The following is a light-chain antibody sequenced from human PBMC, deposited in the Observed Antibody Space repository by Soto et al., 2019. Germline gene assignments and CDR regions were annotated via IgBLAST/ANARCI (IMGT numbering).Light chain of an antibody. CDR1: QSISSY. CDR2: AAS. V-gene: IGKV1-39*01. Sequence: IQLTQSPSSLSASVGDRVTITCRASQSISSYLNWYQQKPGKAPKLLIYAASSLQSGVPSRFSGSGSGTHFTLTITGLQPADFATYYCQQNFSIPSTFGQGTRLEIK. CDR3: QQNFSIPST. J-gene: IGKJ5*01.